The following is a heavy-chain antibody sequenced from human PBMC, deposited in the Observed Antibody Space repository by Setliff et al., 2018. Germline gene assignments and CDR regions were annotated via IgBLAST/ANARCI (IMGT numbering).Heavy chain of an antibody. CDR2: IYTSGST. CDR1: GDSISSRTYY. D-gene: IGHD1-7*01. J-gene: IGHJ6*03. CDR3: ARHHRTHNWNYRTFTGYMDV. V-gene: IGHV4-61*09. Sequence: SETLSLTCTVSGDSISSRTYYWSWIRQPAGKGLEWIGHIYTSGSTNYNPSLKSRVTISVDTSKNQFSLKLSSVTAADTAVYYCARHHRTHNWNYRTFTGYMDVWGKGTTVTVSS.